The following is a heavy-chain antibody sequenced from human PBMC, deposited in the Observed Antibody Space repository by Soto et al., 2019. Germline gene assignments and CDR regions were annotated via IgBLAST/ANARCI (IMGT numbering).Heavy chain of an antibody. V-gene: IGHV4-34*01. CDR3: ARVHNYGDYVGVDY. CDR2: INHSGST. D-gene: IGHD4-17*01. J-gene: IGHJ4*02. CDR1: GGSFSGYY. Sequence: SSETLSLTCAVYGGSFSGYYWSWIRQPPGKGLEWIGEINHSGSTNYNPSLKSRVTISVDTSKNQFSLKLSSVTAADTAVYYCARVHNYGDYVGVDYWSQ.